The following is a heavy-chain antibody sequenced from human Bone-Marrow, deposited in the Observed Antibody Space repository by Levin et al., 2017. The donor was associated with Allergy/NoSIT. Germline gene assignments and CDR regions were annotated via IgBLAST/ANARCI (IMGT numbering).Heavy chain of an antibody. Sequence: GGSLRLSCAASGFTFSNYEMNWVRQAPGKGLEWVSYMSSGGSTIYYADSVKGRFTISRDNAKNSLYLQMNSLRVEDTAVYYCAGVGRSTRPGYWGQGTPVTVSS. CDR1: GFTFSNYE. CDR3: AGVGRSTRPGY. CDR2: MSSGGSTI. V-gene: IGHV3-48*03. D-gene: IGHD1-1*01. J-gene: IGHJ4*02.